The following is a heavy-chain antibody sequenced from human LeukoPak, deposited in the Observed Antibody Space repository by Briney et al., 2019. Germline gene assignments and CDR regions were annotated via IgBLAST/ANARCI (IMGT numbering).Heavy chain of an antibody. CDR1: GGSFSSNSYY. J-gene: IGHJ4*02. V-gene: IGHV4-39*06. CDR2: MYYSGST. D-gene: IGHD1-7*01. Sequence: PSETLSLTCTVSGGSFSSNSYYWGWIRQPPGKGLEWIGSMYYSGSTYYNPSLKSRVTISIDTSKNQFPLKLNSVSAADTAVYYCARAAGTTGYYVDYWGQGTLVTVSS. CDR3: ARAAGTTGYYVDY.